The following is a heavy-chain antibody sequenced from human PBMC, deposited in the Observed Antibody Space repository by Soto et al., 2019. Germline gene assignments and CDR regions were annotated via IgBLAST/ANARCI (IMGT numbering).Heavy chain of an antibody. J-gene: IGHJ4*02. CDR1: GFTFSSYG. Sequence: PGGSLRLSCAASGFTFSSYGMHWVRQAPGKGLEWVAVISYDGSNKYYADSVKGRFTISRDNSKNTLYLQMNSLRAEDTAVYYCAKDHDYHEVPATAVRMPDYWGQGTLVTVSS. V-gene: IGHV3-30*18. D-gene: IGHD5-12*01. CDR3: AKDHDYHEVPATAVRMPDY. CDR2: ISYDGSNK.